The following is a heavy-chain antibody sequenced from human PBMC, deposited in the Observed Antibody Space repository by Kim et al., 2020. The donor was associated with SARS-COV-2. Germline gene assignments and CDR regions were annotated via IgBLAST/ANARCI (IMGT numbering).Heavy chain of an antibody. CDR2: INPRDGNT. J-gene: IGHJ3*02. CDR1: GYIFTTFY. Sequence: ASVKVSCKASGYIFTTFYMHWVRQAPGQGLEWMGRINPRDGNTTYAQKFQGRVTKTRDTSASTVYMELSSLTSEDTAVYYCARDGSSGWGAFDIWGHGT. CDR3: ARDGSSGWGAFDI. D-gene: IGHD6-25*01. V-gene: IGHV1-46*01.